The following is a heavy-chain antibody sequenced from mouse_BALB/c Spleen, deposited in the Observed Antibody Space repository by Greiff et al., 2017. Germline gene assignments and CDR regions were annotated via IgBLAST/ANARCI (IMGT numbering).Heavy chain of an antibody. J-gene: IGHJ2*01. CDR3: AREGPSDY. CDR2: ISSGGST. D-gene: IGHD3-3*01. Sequence: EVQLVESGGGLVKPGGSLKLSCAASGFTFSSYAMSWVRQTPEKRLEWVASISSGGSTYYPDSVKGRFTISRDNARNILYLQMSSLRSEDTAMYYCAREGPSDYWGQGTTLTVSS. CDR1: GFTFSSYA. V-gene: IGHV5-6-5*01.